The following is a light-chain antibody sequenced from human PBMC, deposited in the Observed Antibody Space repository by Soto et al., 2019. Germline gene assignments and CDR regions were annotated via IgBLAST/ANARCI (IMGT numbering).Light chain of an antibody. J-gene: IGKJ2*01. Sequence: EIVLTQSPGTLALSPGERAIFSCRASQTVGSNYLAWYQQKPGQAPRLLIYDATSRAIGIPDRFSGGGSGTDFNLTVSRLEPEDFAVYYCQQYGRSPYTFGQGTNLEIK. V-gene: IGKV3-20*01. CDR1: QTVGSNY. CDR2: DAT. CDR3: QQYGRSPYT.